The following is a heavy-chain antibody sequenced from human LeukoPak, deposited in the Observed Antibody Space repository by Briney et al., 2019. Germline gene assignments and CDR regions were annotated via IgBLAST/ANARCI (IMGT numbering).Heavy chain of an antibody. V-gene: IGHV3-30-3*01. CDR3: ARDAEYYYGSGSYQN. D-gene: IGHD3-10*01. J-gene: IGHJ4*02. CDR1: GFTLSSYA. CDR2: ISYDGSNK. Sequence: PGGSLRLSCAASGFTLSSYAMHWVRQAPGKGLEWVAVISYDGSNKYYADSVKGRFTISRDNSKNTLYLQMNSLRAEDTAVYYCARDAEYYYGSGSYQNWGQGTLVTVSS.